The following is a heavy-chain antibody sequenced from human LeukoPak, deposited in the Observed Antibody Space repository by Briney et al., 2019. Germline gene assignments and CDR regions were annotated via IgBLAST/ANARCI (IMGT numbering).Heavy chain of an antibody. J-gene: IGHJ6*02. CDR1: GYTFTSYD. CDR3: ARVEAAAGSWGYYYYGMDV. CDR2: MNPNSGNT. D-gene: IGHD6-13*01. V-gene: IGHV1-8*01. Sequence: ASVKVSCKASGYTFTSYDINWVRQATGQGLEWMGWMNPNSGNTGYAQKFQGRVTMTRNTSISTAYMELSSLRSEDTAVYYCARVEAAAGSWGYYYYGMDVWGQGTTVTVSS.